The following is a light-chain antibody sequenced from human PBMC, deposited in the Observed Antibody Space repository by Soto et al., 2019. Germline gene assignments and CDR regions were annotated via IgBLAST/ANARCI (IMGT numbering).Light chain of an antibody. CDR2: DTS. CDR1: QSVSSS. CDR3: QQYKNWPPYT. V-gene: IGKV3-15*01. J-gene: IGKJ2*01. Sequence: EVVMTQSPDTLSVSPGERVTLSCRASQSVSSSLAWYQQKPGQAPRLLIYDTSTRATAIPARFSGSGSGTEFTLTISSLQSEDCAVYYCQQYKNWPPYTFGQGTKLEIK.